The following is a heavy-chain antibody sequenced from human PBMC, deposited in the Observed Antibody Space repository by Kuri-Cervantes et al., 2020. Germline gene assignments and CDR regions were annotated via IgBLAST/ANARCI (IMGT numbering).Heavy chain of an antibody. CDR2: INHSGST. J-gene: IGHJ4*02. Sequence: GSLRLSCAVSGYSISSGYYWGWIRQPPGKGLEWIGSINHSGSTNYNPSLKSRVFISVGTSKNKFSLKLSSVTAADTAVYYCARGFELNYYDSSGFYVDSWGQGTLVTVSS. CDR3: ARGFELNYYDSSGFYVDS. D-gene: IGHD3-22*01. CDR1: GYSISSGYY. V-gene: IGHV4-38-2*01.